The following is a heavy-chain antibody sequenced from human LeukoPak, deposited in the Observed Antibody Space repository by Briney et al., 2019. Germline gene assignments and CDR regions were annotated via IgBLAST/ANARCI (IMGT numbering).Heavy chain of an antibody. D-gene: IGHD6-13*01. J-gene: IGHJ3*02. Sequence: ASVKVSCKASGYTFTGYYMHWVRQAPGQGLEWMGWINPNSGGTNYAQKFQGRVTMTRDTSISTAYMELSRLRSDDTAVYYCARAYSSSGAFDIWGQGTMVTVSS. V-gene: IGHV1-2*02. CDR1: GYTFTGYY. CDR2: INPNSGGT. CDR3: ARAYSSSGAFDI.